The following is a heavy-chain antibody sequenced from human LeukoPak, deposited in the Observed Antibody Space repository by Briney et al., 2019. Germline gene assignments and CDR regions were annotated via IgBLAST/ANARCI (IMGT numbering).Heavy chain of an antibody. CDR2: INPNSGGT. V-gene: IGHV1-2*02. Sequence: ASVKVSCKASGYTFTGYYMHWVRQAPGQGLEWMGWINPNSGGTNYAQKFQGRVTMTRDASISTAYMELSRLRSDDTAVYYCAREETDYYYYMDVWGKGTTVTVSS. J-gene: IGHJ6*03. CDR1: GYTFTGYY. CDR3: AREETDYYYYMDV.